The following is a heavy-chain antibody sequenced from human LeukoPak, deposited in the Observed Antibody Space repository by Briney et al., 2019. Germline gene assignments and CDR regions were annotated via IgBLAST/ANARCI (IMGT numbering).Heavy chain of an antibody. Sequence: GGSLRLSCAASGFTFSSYEMNWVRQAPGKGLEWVSYISSSGSTIYYADSVKGRFTISSDNAKNSLYLQMNSLRAEDTAVYYCARSPGSGSYYPPSYYFGYWGQGTLVTVSS. CDR1: GFTFSSYE. CDR3: ARSPGSGSYYPPSYYFGY. J-gene: IGHJ4*02. CDR2: ISSSGSTI. D-gene: IGHD3-10*01. V-gene: IGHV3-48*03.